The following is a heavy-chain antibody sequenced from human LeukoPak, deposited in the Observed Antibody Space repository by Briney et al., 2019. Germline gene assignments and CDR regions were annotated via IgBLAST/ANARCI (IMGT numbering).Heavy chain of an antibody. CDR1: GYNFATYW. Sequence: GESLKISCQGSGYNFATYWIVWVRQMPGKGLEWMGIIYPGNSHTRYSPSFQGQVTISADTSISTAYLHWSSLQSSDTAMYYCAKFHATWYGDTWGQGTLVTVSS. CDR2: IYPGNSHT. J-gene: IGHJ4*02. V-gene: IGHV5-51*01. D-gene: IGHD6-13*01. CDR3: AKFHATWYGDT.